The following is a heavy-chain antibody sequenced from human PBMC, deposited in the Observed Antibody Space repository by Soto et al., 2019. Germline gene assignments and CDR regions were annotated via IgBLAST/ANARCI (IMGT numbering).Heavy chain of an antibody. J-gene: IGHJ5*02. CDR2: TYYRSKWYN. D-gene: IGHD6-13*01. Sequence: PSQTLSLTCAISGDSVSSNSAAWNWIRQSPSRGLEWLGRTYYRSKWYNDYAVSVKSRITINPDTSKNQFSLQLNSVTPEDTAVYYCARDSIAAAGNGYNWFDPWGQGTLVTVPQ. CDR3: ARDSIAAAGNGYNWFDP. CDR1: GDSVSSNSAA. V-gene: IGHV6-1*01.